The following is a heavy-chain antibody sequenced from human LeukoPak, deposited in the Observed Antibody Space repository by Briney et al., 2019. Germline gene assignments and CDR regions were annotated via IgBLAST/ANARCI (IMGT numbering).Heavy chain of an antibody. D-gene: IGHD5-12*01. J-gene: IGHJ4*02. CDR2: ISSSSSTI. V-gene: IGHV3-48*01. CDR3: AREEVATIIDY. Sequence: GGSLRLSCAASGFTFSSYSMNWVRQAPGKGLEWVSYISSSSSTIYYADSVKGRCTISRDNAKNSLYLQMNSLRAEDTAVYYCAREEVATIIDYWGQGTLVTVSS. CDR1: GFTFSSYS.